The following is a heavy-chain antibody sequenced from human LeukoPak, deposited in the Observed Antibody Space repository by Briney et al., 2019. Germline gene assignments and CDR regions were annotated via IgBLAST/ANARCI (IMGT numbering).Heavy chain of an antibody. J-gene: IGHJ6*02. CDR2: ISWNSGSI. V-gene: IGHV3-9*01. CDR1: GFTFDDYA. CDR3: AKDRGGYDYLRAGYYGMDV. Sequence: PGGSLRLSCAASGFTFDDYAMHWVRQAPGKGLEWVSGISWNSGSIGYADSVKGRFTISRDNAKNSLYLQMNSLRAEDTALYYCAKDRGGYDYLRAGYYGMDVWGQGTTVTVSS. D-gene: IGHD5-12*01.